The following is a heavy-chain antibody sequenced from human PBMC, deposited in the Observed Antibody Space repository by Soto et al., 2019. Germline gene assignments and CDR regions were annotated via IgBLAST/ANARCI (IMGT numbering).Heavy chain of an antibody. CDR2: IYPGDSDT. CDR1: GYSFTSYW. J-gene: IGHJ6*02. Sequence: GESLKISCKGSGYSFTSYWIGWVRQMPGKGLEWMGIIYPGDSDTRYSPSFQGQVTISADKSISTAYLQWSSLKASDTAMYYCARQVVAAAGFYYYYGMDVWGQGTTVTVS. D-gene: IGHD6-13*01. CDR3: ARQVVAAAGFYYYYGMDV. V-gene: IGHV5-51*01.